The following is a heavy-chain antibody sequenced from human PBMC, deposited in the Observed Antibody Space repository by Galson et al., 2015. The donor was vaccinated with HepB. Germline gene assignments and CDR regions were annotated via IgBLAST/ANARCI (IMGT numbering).Heavy chain of an antibody. D-gene: IGHD5-18*01. CDR3: ARDRAHGYGDQLHAFDI. CDR2: INPTAGNT. V-gene: IGHV1-46*01. J-gene: IGHJ3*02. CDR1: EYTFTNYF. Sequence: SVKVSCKASEYTFTNYFLHWIRQAPGQGLEWLGKINPTAGNTNYAQNFQDRLSLTRDTSTSTIYMELSSLKSDDTAVYYCARDRAHGYGDQLHAFDIWDQGTMVTVSS.